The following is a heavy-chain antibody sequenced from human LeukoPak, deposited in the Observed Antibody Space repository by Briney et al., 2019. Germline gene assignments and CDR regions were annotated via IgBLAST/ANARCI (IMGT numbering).Heavy chain of an antibody. CDR1: GGTFSSYA. V-gene: IGHV1-69*13. CDR3: ARGPTKYRLYYYYMDV. J-gene: IGHJ6*03. D-gene: IGHD2-2*01. CDR2: IIPIFGTA. Sequence: ASVKVSCKASGGTFSSYAISWVRQAPGQGLEWMGGIIPIFGTANYAQRFQGRVTITADESTSTAYMELSSLRSEDTAVYYCARGPTKYRLYYYYMDVWGKGTTVTVSS.